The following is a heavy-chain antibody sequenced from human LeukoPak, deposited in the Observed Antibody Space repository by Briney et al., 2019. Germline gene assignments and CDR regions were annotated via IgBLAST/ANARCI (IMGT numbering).Heavy chain of an antibody. Sequence: GGSLRLSCAASGFTFSSYAMSWVRQAPGEGLECVSGINWNGDSTNYADSVKGRLSISRDNAKNSLYLQMNSLRAEDTALYYCASNRYGYFDYWGQGTLVTVSS. CDR3: ASNRYGYFDY. CDR2: INWNGDST. J-gene: IGHJ4*02. CDR1: GFTFSSYA. D-gene: IGHD2/OR15-2a*01. V-gene: IGHV3-20*04.